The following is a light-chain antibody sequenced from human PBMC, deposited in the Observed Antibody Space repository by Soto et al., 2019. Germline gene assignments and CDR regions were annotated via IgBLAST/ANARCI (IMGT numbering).Light chain of an antibody. CDR3: QHYAGYPIT. V-gene: IGKV1-5*03. CDR2: KAS. Sequence: DIQMTQSPSTLSASVGDRVNITCRASESIDSWLGWYQQKPGKAPKLLIYKASTLGSGVPSRFSGSGAGTEFSLTISSLQPDDFATYYCQHYAGYPITFGQGTRLDIK. CDR1: ESIDSW. J-gene: IGKJ5*01.